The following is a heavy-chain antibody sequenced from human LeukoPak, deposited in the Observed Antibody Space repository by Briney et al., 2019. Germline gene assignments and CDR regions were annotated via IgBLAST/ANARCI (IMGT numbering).Heavy chain of an antibody. J-gene: IGHJ4*02. CDR3: AKGRNEDGDAALNY. V-gene: IGHV3-23*01. CDR2: ISGGGGST. Sequence: GGSLRLSCAVSGITFSSYAMSWVRQAPGKGLEWVSAISGGGGSTYYADSVKGRFTISRDNSKNTLYLQMNNLRAEDTAAYHCAKGRNEDGDAALNYWGQGTLVTVSS. D-gene: IGHD4-17*01. CDR1: GITFSSYA.